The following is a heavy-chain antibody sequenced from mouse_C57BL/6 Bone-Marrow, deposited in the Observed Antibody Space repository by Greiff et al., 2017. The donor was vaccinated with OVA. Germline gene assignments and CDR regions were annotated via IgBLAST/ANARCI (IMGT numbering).Heavy chain of an antibody. V-gene: IGHV5-9*04. J-gene: IGHJ3*01. CDR3: ARHPYYGWFAY. CDR1: GFTFSSYT. CDR2: ISGGGGNT. D-gene: IGHD1-1*02. Sequence: EVNLVESGGGLVKPGGSLKLSCAASGFTFSSYTMSWVRQTPEKRLEWVATISGGGGNTYYPDSVKGRFTISRDNAKNTPYMQLSSLGSEYTAEYYCARHPYYGWFAYWGQGTLVTVSA.